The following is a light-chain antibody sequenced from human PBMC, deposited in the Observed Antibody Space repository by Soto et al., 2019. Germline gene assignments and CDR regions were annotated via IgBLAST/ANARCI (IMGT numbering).Light chain of an antibody. Sequence: EIVMTQSPATLSVSPGERATLSCRASQSVSSNLAWYQQKPGQAPRLLIYGASTRATGIPARFSGSGSGTEFTLTISSLQSEDFAVYYCQQYNNWPLTFVQGTKVDIK. CDR2: GAS. J-gene: IGKJ1*01. V-gene: IGKV3-15*01. CDR3: QQYNNWPLT. CDR1: QSVSSN.